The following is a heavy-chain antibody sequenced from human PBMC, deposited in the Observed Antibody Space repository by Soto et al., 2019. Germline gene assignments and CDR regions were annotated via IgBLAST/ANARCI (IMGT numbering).Heavy chain of an antibody. CDR3: ARDWGVYYSYSHDYIPSLDY. J-gene: IGHJ4*02. V-gene: IGHV3-48*02. Sequence: EVRLVESGGGLVQPGGSLRLSCAASGFTFSSYSLNWVRQAPGQGLEWVSFISASGTAIYYADSVKGRFTISRDTAKNSLYLQMNSLREEDTAVYYCARDWGVYYSYSHDYIPSLDYWGKGTRVTVSS. CDR1: GFTFSSYS. D-gene: IGHD3-16*01. CDR2: ISASGTAI.